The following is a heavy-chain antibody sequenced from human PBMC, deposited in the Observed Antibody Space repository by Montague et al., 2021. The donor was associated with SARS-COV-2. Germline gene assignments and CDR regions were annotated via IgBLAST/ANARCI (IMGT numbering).Heavy chain of an antibody. V-gene: IGHV4-59*01. CDR2: IFYTGST. D-gene: IGHD2-15*01. Sequence: SETLSLTCSVSGGSTSNYYWTWIRQPPGKGLHWIGYIFYTGSTKFNPSLKSRVSMSLDTSKNHFSLRLSAVTAADTARYYCARAQNICFIANCVNYFDLWGLGALVTVSS. CDR1: GGSTSNYY. CDR3: ARAQNICFIANCVNYFDL. J-gene: IGHJ4*02.